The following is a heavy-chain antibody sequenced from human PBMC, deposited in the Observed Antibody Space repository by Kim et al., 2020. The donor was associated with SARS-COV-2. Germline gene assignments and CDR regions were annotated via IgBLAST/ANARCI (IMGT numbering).Heavy chain of an antibody. D-gene: IGHD5-12*01. J-gene: IGHJ3*02. V-gene: IGHV3-30*18. CDR3: ANEEWLRFLGAFDI. CDR2: ISYDGSNK. CDR1: GFTFSSYG. Sequence: GGSLRLSCAASGFTFSSYGMHWVRQAPGKGLEWVAVISYDGSNKYYADSVKGRFTISRDNSKNTLYLQMNSLRAEDTAVYYCANEEWLRFLGAFDIWGQG.